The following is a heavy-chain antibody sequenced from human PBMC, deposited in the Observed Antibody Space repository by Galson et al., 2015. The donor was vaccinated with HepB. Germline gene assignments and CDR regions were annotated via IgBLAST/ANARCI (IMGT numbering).Heavy chain of an antibody. CDR3: ARGGRNFDWLYEYYFDY. V-gene: IGHV1-3*04. Sequence: VSCKASGYNFISYAMHWVRQAPGQRPEWMGWINTGDDFTKYSQKFRDRVTFTRDTSTSTAYMELSSLRSEDTTAYYCARGGRNFDWLYEYYFDYWGQGTLVTVSS. CDR1: GYNFISYA. J-gene: IGHJ4*02. CDR2: INTGDDFT. D-gene: IGHD3-9*01.